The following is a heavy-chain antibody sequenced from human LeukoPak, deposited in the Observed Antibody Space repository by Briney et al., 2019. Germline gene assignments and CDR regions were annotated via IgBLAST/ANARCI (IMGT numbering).Heavy chain of an antibody. CDR1: GGSISSGDYY. V-gene: IGHV4-30-4*08. D-gene: IGHD1-26*01. Sequence: PSQTLSLTCTVSGGSISSGDYYWSWIRQPPGKGLEWIGYIYYSGSTYYNPSLKSRFTISVDTSKNQFSLKLSSVTAADTAVYYCARVGSGSYNFDYWGQGTLVTVSS. CDR2: IYYSGST. J-gene: IGHJ4*02. CDR3: ARVGSGSYNFDY.